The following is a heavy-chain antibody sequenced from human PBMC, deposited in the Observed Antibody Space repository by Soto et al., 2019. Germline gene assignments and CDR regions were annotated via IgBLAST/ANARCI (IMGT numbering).Heavy chain of an antibody. CDR3: ARGITIFGVVPG. Sequence: ASVKVSCKASGYTFTSYDIHWVRKATGQGLEWMGWMNPNSGNTGYAQKFQGRVTMTRNTSISTAYMELSSLRSEDTAVYYCARGITIFGVVPGWGQGTLVTVS. CDR1: GYTFTSYD. D-gene: IGHD3-3*01. CDR2: MNPNSGNT. J-gene: IGHJ4*02. V-gene: IGHV1-8*01.